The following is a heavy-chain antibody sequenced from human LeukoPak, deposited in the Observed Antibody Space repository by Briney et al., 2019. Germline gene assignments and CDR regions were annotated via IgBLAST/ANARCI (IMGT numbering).Heavy chain of an antibody. CDR3: ARDRAVYSDSRGYYPDAFDI. CDR1: GFTFSSYN. V-gene: IGHV3-21*01. D-gene: IGHD3-22*01. Sequence: GGSLRLSCAASGFTFSSYNMNWVRQAPGKGLEWVSSINSRSNYIYLADSLKGRFTISRDNAKNSLYLQMNSLRAEDTAMYYCARDRAVYSDSRGYYPDAFDIWGQGTMVTVSS. J-gene: IGHJ3*02. CDR2: INSRSNYI.